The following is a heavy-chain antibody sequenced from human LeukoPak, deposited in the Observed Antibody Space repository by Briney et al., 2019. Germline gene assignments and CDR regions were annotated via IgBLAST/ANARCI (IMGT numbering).Heavy chain of an antibody. D-gene: IGHD3-3*01. V-gene: IGHV3-21*01. J-gene: IGHJ6*03. Sequence: GGSLRLSCAASGVTFSDSAMTWVRQVPVKGLEWVSSISSGGSYIYYADSVKGRFTISRDNAKNSLYLQMNSLRADDTAVYHCARGAGTIFGEYYYYMDVWGKGTAVTVSS. CDR1: GVTFSDSA. CDR3: ARGAGTIFGEYYYYMDV. CDR2: ISSGGSYI.